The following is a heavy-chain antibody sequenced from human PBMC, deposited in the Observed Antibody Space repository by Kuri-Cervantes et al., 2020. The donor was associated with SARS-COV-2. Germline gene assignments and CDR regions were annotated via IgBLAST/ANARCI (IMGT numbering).Heavy chain of an antibody. CDR1: GFTFSSYA. CDR3: ARVVGIRGYFDY. V-gene: IGHV3-23*01. CDR2: ISGSGGST. J-gene: IGHJ4*02. D-gene: IGHD3-10*01. Sequence: LSLTCAASGFTFSSYAMSWVRQAPGKGLEWVSAISGSGGSTYYADSVKGRFTISRDDSKNTLYLQMNSLRAEDTAVYYCARVVGIRGYFDYWGQGTLVTVSS.